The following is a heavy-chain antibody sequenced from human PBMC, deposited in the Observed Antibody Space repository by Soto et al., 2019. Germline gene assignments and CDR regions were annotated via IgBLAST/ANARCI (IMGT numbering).Heavy chain of an antibody. CDR2: IDPSDSYT. CDR1: GYSFTSYW. J-gene: IGHJ6*02. V-gene: IGHV5-10-1*01. CDR3: ARGRPYYYGSGSYYGMDV. Sequence: PGESLKISCKGSGYSFTSYWISWVRQMPGKGLEWMGRIDPSDSYTNYSPSFQGHVTISADKSISTAYLQWSSLKASDTAMYYCARGRPYYYGSGSYYGMDVWGQGTTVTVSS. D-gene: IGHD3-10*01.